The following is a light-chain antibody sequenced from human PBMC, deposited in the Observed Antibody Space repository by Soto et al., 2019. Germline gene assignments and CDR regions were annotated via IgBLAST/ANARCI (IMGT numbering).Light chain of an antibody. Sequence: QSALTQPASVSGSPGQSITISCTGTSSDVGGYEYVSWYQQHPGKAPKLMIFEVNSRPSGVSNRFSGSKSGNTASLTISGLQAEDEADYYCCSYAGSSTLVFGGGTKLTVL. V-gene: IGLV2-23*02. CDR2: EVN. CDR1: SSDVGGYEY. CDR3: CSYAGSSTLV. J-gene: IGLJ3*02.